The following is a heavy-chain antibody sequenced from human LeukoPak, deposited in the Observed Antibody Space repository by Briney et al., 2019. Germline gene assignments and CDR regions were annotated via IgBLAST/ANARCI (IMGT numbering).Heavy chain of an antibody. CDR3: ARREYSGSYYGLSWFDP. J-gene: IGHJ5*02. D-gene: IGHD1-26*01. V-gene: IGHV4-39*01. CDR1: GGSISSSGYY. CDR2: IYYSGST. Sequence: PSETRSLTCTVSGGSISSSGYYWGWIRQPPGKGLEWIASIYYSGSTYYNPSLKSRVTISVDTSKNQLSLKLSSLTAADTAVYYCARREYSGSYYGLSWFDPWGQGTLVTVSS.